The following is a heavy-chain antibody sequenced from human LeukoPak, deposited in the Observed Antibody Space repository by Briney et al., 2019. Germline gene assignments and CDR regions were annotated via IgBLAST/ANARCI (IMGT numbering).Heavy chain of an antibody. D-gene: IGHD2-15*01. Sequence: SETLSLTCTVSGGSISSYYWSWIRQPPGKGLEWIGDIYYSGSTNYNPSLKSRVTISVDPSKNQFSLQLSSVTAADTAVYYCARVAGYCSGGSCYSAEFDYWGQGTLVTVSS. CDR1: GGSISSYY. CDR3: ARVAGYCSGGSCYSAEFDY. J-gene: IGHJ4*02. CDR2: IYYSGST. V-gene: IGHV4-59*01.